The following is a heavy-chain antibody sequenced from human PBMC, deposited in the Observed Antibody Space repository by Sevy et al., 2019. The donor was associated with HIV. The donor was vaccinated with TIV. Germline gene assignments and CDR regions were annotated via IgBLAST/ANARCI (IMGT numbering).Heavy chain of an antibody. J-gene: IGHJ4*02. D-gene: IGHD3-10*01. CDR2: ISSASSYI. CDR3: ARGDYYGSLYYFDY. Sequence: GGCLRLSCAASGFTFNYHFMNWVRQLPGKGLEWVSYISSASSYINYSDSVKGRFTISRDNAKNLVFLEMNNLRPEDTAVYFCARGDYYGSLYYFDYWGQGTLVTVSS. V-gene: IGHV3-21*06. CDR1: GFTFNYHF.